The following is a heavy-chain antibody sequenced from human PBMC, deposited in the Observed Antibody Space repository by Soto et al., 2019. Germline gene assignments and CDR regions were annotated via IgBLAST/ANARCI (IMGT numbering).Heavy chain of an antibody. V-gene: IGHV3-7*01. CDR3: ARVPDIVVVTASFDY. Sequence: EVQLVESGGGLVQPGGSLRLSCAASGFTFSSYWMSWVRQAPGKGLEWVANIKQDGSEKYYVDSVKGRFTISRDNAKSALYLQKNSLRAEDTAVYYCARVPDIVVVTASFDYWGQGTLVSVSS. J-gene: IGHJ4*02. CDR1: GFTFSSYW. CDR2: IKQDGSEK. D-gene: IGHD2-21*02.